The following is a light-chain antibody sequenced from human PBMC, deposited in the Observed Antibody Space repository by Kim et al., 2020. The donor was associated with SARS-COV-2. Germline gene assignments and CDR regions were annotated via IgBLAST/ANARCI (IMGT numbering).Light chain of an antibody. V-gene: IGKV3-15*01. CDR2: GVS. CDR3: QQYNNWPSWT. J-gene: IGKJ1*01. Sequence: SPGERATLSCRASQSVGSNLAWYQQNPGQAPRLLIYGVSTRATGIPARFSGSGSGTEFTLTISSLQSEDFAVYYCQQYNNWPSWTFGQGTKVDIK. CDR1: QSVGSN.